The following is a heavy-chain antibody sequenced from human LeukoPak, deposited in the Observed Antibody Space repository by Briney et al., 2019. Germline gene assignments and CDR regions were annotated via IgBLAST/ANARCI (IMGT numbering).Heavy chain of an antibody. V-gene: IGHV1-69*06. CDR3: ARGLISSYGYYYYYYMDV. CDR1: GGTFSSYA. CDR2: IIPIFGTA. D-gene: IGHD5-18*01. J-gene: IGHJ6*03. Sequence: GASVKLSCKASGGTFSSYAISWVRQAPGQGLEWMGRIIPIFGTANYAQKFQGRVTITADKSTSTAYMEVSSLRSEDTAVYYCARGLISSYGYYYYYYMDVWGKGTTVTVSS.